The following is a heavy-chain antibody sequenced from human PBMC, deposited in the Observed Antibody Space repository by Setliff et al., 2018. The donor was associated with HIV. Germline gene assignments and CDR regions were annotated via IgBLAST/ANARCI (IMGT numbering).Heavy chain of an antibody. V-gene: IGHV4-38-2*01. CDR1: GYSISSGYY. D-gene: IGHD4-17*01. Sequence: SETLSLTCAVSGYSISSGYYWGWIRQPPGKGLEWIGSIYHSGSTYYNPSVASRITISGDTSKNQFSLKLTSVTAADTAVYYCARAAAGNTGPFDLWGQGSPVTVSS. CDR3: ARAAAGNTGPFDL. CDR2: IYHSGST. J-gene: IGHJ4*02.